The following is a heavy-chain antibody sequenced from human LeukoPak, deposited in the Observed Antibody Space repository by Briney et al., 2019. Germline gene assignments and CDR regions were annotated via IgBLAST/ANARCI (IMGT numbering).Heavy chain of an antibody. D-gene: IGHD4-11*01. CDR2: ISYHGSNK. V-gene: IGHV3-30-3*01. CDR3: ASLAGVPPHRTVTTGGSFDI. CDR1: GFTFSSYA. Sequence: GGSLRLSCAASGFTFSSYAMHWVRQAPGKGLEWVAVISYHGSNKYYADSVKGRFTISRDNSKNTLYLQMNSLRAEDTAVYYCASLAGVPPHRTVTTGGSFDIWGQGTMVTVSS. J-gene: IGHJ3*02.